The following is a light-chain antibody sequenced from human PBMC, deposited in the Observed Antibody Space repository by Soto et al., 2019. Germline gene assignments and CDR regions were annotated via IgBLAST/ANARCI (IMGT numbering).Light chain of an antibody. V-gene: IGKV3-15*01. CDR3: QKYNDRPRT. CDR1: QFVSTN. J-gene: IGKJ1*01. Sequence: ELVMTQSPDTLSVSPGERATLSCRASQFVSTNLAWYQQRPGQAPRLLIYGASTRAIGVPARFSGSGSGTEFTLTITSLQSEDFAVYYCQKYNDRPRTFGQGTKVDIK. CDR2: GAS.